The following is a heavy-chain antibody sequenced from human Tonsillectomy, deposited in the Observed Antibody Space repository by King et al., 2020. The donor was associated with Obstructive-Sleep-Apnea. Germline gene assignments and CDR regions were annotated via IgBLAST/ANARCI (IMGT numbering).Heavy chain of an antibody. D-gene: IGHD6-13*01. CDR3: ARERVAAAANWFDP. V-gene: IGHV3-33*01. CDR2: IWSDGSNK. CDR1: GFTFRSYG. Sequence: VQLVESGGGVVQPGRSLRLSCAASGFTFRSYGMHWVRQAPGKGLEWVAVIWSDGSNKFYADSVKGRFTISRYNSKNTLDLQMNSLRAEDTAVYYCARERVAAAANWFDPWGQGTLVTVSS. J-gene: IGHJ5*02.